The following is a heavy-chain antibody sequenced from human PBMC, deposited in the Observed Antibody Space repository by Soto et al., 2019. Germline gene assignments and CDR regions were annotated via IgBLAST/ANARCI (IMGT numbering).Heavy chain of an antibody. J-gene: IGHJ4*02. Sequence: ASVKVSCKVSGYTLTELSVHWVRQAPGKGLEWMGGFDPEDGETIYAQKFQGRVTMTEDTSTDTAYMELSSLRSEDTAVYYCATGILMVYAIDYWGQGTLVTVSS. D-gene: IGHD2-8*01. CDR1: GYTLTELS. CDR2: FDPEDGET. V-gene: IGHV1-24*01. CDR3: ATGILMVYAIDY.